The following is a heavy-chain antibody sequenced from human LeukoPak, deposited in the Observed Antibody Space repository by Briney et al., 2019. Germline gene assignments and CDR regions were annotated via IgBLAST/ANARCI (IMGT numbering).Heavy chain of an antibody. V-gene: IGHV4-59*01. CDR3: AKGSENYYGSGSSPPFDY. J-gene: IGHJ4*02. Sequence: PSETLSLTCTVSGGSISRYYWSWIRQPPGKRLEWIGSIYYSGTTNYNPSLKSRVTISTDTSKNQLSLKLSSVTAVDTAVYYCAKGSENYYGSGSSPPFDYWGQGTLVTVSS. CDR1: GGSISRYY. CDR2: IYYSGTT. D-gene: IGHD3-10*01.